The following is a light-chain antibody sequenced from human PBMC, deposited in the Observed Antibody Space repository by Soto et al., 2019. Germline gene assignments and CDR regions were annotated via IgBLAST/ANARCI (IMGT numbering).Light chain of an antibody. CDR2: EVS. CDR3: SSYAGSNNFGV. V-gene: IGLV2-8*01. J-gene: IGLJ1*01. CDR1: SSDVGGYNY. Sequence: QSAPTLPPSASGSPGQSVTISCTGTSSDVGGYNYVSWYQQHPGKAPKLMIYEVSKRPSGVPDRFSGSKSGNTASLTVSGLQAEDEADYYCSSYAGSNNFGVFGTGTKLTVL.